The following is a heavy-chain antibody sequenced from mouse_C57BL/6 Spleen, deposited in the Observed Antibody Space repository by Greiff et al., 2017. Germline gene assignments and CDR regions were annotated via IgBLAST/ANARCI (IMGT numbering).Heavy chain of an antibody. CDR1: GFTFSDYY. V-gene: IGHV5-12*01. Sequence: VMLVESGGGLVQPGGSLKFSCAASGFTFSDYYMYWVRQTPEKRLEWVAYISNGGGSTYYPDTVTGRFTITRDNAKNTLYLQMSRLKSEDTSMYYCAGWDYDEGGAMDYWGQGTSVTVSS. J-gene: IGHJ4*01. D-gene: IGHD2-4*01. CDR2: ISNGGGST. CDR3: AGWDYDEGGAMDY.